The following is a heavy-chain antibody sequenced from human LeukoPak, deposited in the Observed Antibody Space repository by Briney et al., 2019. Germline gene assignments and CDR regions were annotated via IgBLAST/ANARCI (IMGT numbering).Heavy chain of an antibody. CDR1: GGSFSGYY. J-gene: IGHJ6*02. Sequence: SETLSLTCAVYGGSFSGYYWSWIRQPPGKGLEWIGEINHSGSTNYNPSLKSRVIISVDTSKNQFSLKLSSVTAADTAVYYCARAPPGWYYGMDVWGQGTTVTVSS. D-gene: IGHD2-15*01. CDR3: ARAPPGWYYGMDV. CDR2: INHSGST. V-gene: IGHV4-34*01.